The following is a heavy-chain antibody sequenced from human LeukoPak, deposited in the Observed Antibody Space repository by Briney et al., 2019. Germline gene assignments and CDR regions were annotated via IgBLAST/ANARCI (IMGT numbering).Heavy chain of an antibody. V-gene: IGHV4-34*01. J-gene: IGHJ6*02. CDR1: GGSFSGYY. Sequence: SETLSLTCAVYGGSFSGYYWSWIRQPPGKGLEWIGEINHSGSTNYNPSLKSRVTISVDTSKNQFSLKLSSVTAADTAVYYCARSPGAGDFWSGYYSFYYYYYGMDVWGQGTTVTVSS. CDR3: ARSPGAGDFWSGYYSFYYYYYGMDV. CDR2: INHSGST. D-gene: IGHD3-3*01.